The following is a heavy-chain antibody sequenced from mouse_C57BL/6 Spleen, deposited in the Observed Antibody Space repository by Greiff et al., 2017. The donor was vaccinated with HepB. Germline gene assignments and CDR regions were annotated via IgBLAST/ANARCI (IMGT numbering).Heavy chain of an antibody. V-gene: IGHV1-4*01. Sequence: VQLKESGAELARPGASVKMSCKASGYTFTSYTMHWVKQRPGQGLEWIGYINPSSGYTKYNQKFKDKATLTADKSSSTAYMQLSSLTSEDSAVYYCAKRTGTGYFDYWGQGTTLTVSS. CDR3: AKRTGTGYFDY. J-gene: IGHJ2*01. CDR2: INPSSGYT. CDR1: GYTFTSYT. D-gene: IGHD4-1*01.